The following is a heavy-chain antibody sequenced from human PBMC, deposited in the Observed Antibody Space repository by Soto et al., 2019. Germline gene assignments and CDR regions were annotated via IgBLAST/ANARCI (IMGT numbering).Heavy chain of an antibody. Sequence: GGSLRLSCAASGFTFSSYAMSWVRQAPGKGLEWVSAIRGSGGSTYYADSVKGRFTISRDNSKNTLYLQMNSLRAEDTAVYYCAKDLYVWGSYRYPNYWGQGTLVTVSS. V-gene: IGHV3-23*01. CDR2: IRGSGGST. CDR1: GFTFSSYA. CDR3: AKDLYVWGSYRYPNY. D-gene: IGHD3-16*02. J-gene: IGHJ4*02.